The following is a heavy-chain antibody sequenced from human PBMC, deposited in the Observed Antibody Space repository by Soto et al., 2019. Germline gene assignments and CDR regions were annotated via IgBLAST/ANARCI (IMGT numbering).Heavy chain of an antibody. V-gene: IGHV3-30-3*01. CDR2: ISYDGSEK. CDR3: ARDYYKYYDSSGYYRSPAY. CDR1: GFTSSSYA. Sequence: GGSLRHSCAASGFTSSSYAMHWVRQAPGKGLEWVALISYDGSEKDYADSVKGRFTISRDNSRNTLFLQMNSLRAEDTAVYYCARDYYKYYDSSGYYRSPAYWGQGT. D-gene: IGHD3-22*01. J-gene: IGHJ4*02.